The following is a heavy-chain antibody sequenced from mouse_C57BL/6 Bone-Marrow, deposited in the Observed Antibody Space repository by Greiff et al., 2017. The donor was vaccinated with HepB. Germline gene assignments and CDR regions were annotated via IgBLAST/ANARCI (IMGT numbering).Heavy chain of an antibody. CDR2: IYPGSGST. CDR3: AREGYYDLLYAMDY. D-gene: IGHD2-4*01. J-gene: IGHJ4*01. CDR1: GYTFTSYW. V-gene: IGHV1-55*01. Sequence: QVQLQQPGAELVKPGASVKMSCKASGYTFTSYWITWVKQRPGQGLEWIGDIYPGSGSTNYNEKFKSKATLTVDTSSSTAYMQLSSLTSEDSAVYYCAREGYYDLLYAMDYWGQGTSVTVSS.